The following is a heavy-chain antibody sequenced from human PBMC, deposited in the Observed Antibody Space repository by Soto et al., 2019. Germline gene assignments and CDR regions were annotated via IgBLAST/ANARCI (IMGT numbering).Heavy chain of an antibody. CDR2: IYYSGST. CDR1: GGSISSYY. V-gene: IGHV4-59*01. J-gene: IGHJ4*02. Sequence: PSETLSLTCTVSGGSISSYYWSWIRQPPGKGLEWIGYIYYSGSTNYNPSLKSRVTISVDTSKNQFSLKLSSVTAADTAVYYCASVYGSAAGDYWGQGTLVTVSS. CDR3: ASVYGSAAGDY. D-gene: IGHD6-13*01.